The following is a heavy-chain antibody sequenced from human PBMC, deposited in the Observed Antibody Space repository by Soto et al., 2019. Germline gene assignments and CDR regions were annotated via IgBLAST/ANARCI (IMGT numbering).Heavy chain of an antibody. J-gene: IGHJ4*02. D-gene: IGHD6-13*01. CDR3: ARVSAAAGTRKFDY. V-gene: IGHV4-31*03. Sequence: QVQLQESGPGLVKPSQTLSLTCTVSGGSISSGGYYWSWIRQHPGKGLEWIGYIYYSGSTSTNYNPSLKSRVTISVDTSKNQFSLKLSSVTAADTAVYYCARVSAAAGTRKFDYWGQGTLVTVSS. CDR2: IYYSGSTST. CDR1: GGSISSGGYY.